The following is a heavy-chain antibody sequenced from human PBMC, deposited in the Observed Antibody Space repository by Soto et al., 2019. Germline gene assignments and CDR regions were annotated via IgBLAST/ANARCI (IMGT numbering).Heavy chain of an antibody. CDR3: TRVRYYDSSGYVYFDY. J-gene: IGHJ4*02. CDR1: GFTFGDYA. D-gene: IGHD3-22*01. CDR2: IRSKAYGGTT. V-gene: IGHV3-49*03. Sequence: GGSLRLSCTASGFTFGDYAMSWFRQAPGKGLEWVGFIRSKAYGGTTEYAASVKGRFTISRDDSKSIAYLQMNSLKTEDTAVYYCTRVRYYDSSGYVYFDYWGQGTLVTVSS.